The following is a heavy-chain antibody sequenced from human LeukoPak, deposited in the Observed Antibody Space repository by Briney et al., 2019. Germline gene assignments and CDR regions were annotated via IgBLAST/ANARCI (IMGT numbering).Heavy chain of an antibody. D-gene: IGHD3-22*01. V-gene: IGHV3-23*01. CDR2: ISGSGGST. J-gene: IGHJ4*02. CDR1: GFTFSSYA. Sequence: PGGSLRLSCAASGFTFSSYAMHWVRQAPGKGLEWVSAISGSGGSTYYADSVKGRFTISRDNSKNTLYLQMNSLRAEDTAVYYCAKLTTYYYDSSGYSDYWGQGTLSPSPQ. CDR3: AKLTTYYYDSSGYSDY.